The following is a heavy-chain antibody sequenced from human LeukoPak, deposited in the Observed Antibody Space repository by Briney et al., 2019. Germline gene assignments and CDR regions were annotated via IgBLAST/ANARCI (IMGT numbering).Heavy chain of an antibody. Sequence: GGSLRLSCAASGFTFDDYAMHWVRQAPGKGLEWVSGISWNSDNIGYADSVKGRFTISRDNAKNSLYLQMNSLRPEDTGLYYCAKERWLQSGSYFDYWGQGTLVTVSS. D-gene: IGHD5-24*01. CDR3: AKERWLQSGSYFDY. V-gene: IGHV3-9*01. J-gene: IGHJ4*02. CDR2: ISWNSDNI. CDR1: GFTFDDYA.